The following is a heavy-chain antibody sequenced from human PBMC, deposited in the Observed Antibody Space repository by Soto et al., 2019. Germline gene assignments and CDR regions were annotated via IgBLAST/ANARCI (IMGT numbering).Heavy chain of an antibody. CDR3: ARSLFLGYCSGGSCPARLRYYYYMDV. J-gene: IGHJ6*03. CDR2: INHSGST. Sequence: LSLTCAVYGGSFSGYYWSWIRQPPGKGLEWIGEINHSGSTNYNPSLKSRVTISVDTSKNQFSLKLSSVTAADTAVYYCARSLFLGYCSGGSCPARLRYYYYMDVWGKGTTVTVSS. V-gene: IGHV4-34*01. CDR1: GGSFSGYY. D-gene: IGHD2-15*01.